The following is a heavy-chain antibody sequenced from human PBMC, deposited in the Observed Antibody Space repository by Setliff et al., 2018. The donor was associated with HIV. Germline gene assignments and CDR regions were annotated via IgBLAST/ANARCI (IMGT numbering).Heavy chain of an antibody. CDR2: IIRDSSYI. J-gene: IGHJ4*02. CDR3: ARGGLITPFGLLSYYDSSGYFDY. V-gene: IGHV3-21*01. CDR1: GFTFSSYR. Sequence: LRLSCAASGFTFSSYRMNWVRQAPGKGLEWVSSIIRDSSYIFYTDSVKGRFTISRDNAKNSLYLQMNSLRAEDTAVYYCARGGLITPFGLLSYYDSSGYFDYWGQGTLVTVSS. D-gene: IGHD3-22*01.